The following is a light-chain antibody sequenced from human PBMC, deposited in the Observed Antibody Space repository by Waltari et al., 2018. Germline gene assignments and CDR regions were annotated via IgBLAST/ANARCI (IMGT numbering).Light chain of an antibody. CDR3: LQDYSYPRT. CDR1: QGVRND. V-gene: IGKV1-6*01. J-gene: IGKJ1*01. Sequence: AIQMTQSPSSLSASIGDRVTITCRVSQGVRNDVGWYQQKPGKAPKLLVYAASTLHIGVPSRFSGSGSDTDFTLTVTSLQPEDFATYYCLQDYSYPRTFGQGTRVEIK. CDR2: AAS.